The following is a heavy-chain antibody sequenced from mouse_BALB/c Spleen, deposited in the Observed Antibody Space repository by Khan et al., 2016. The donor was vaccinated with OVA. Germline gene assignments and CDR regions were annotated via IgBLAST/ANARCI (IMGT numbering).Heavy chain of an antibody. Sequence: EVKLEVSGPGLVKPSQSLSLTCTVTGYSITSDYAWNWIRQFPGNKLEWMGYISYSGSTSYNPSLKSRISITRDTSKNQFFLQLNSVTIEDTATYYCARRGDGYYGAMDYWGQGTSVTVSS. V-gene: IGHV3-2*02. D-gene: IGHD2-3*01. CDR3: ARRGDGYYGAMDY. CDR1: GYSITSDYA. CDR2: ISYSGST. J-gene: IGHJ4*01.